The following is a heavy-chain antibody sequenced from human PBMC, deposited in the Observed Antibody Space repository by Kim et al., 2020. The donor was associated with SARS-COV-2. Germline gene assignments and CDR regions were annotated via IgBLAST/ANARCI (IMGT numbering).Heavy chain of an antibody. CDR2: IRSKANSYAT. Sequence: GGSLRLSCAASGFTFSGSAMHWVRQASGKGLEWVGRIRSKANSYATAYAASVKGRFTISRDDSKNTAYLQMNSLKTEDTAVYYCTSLCGYSGYDWGTNWFDPWGQGTLVTVSS. CDR1: GFTFSGSA. CDR3: TSLCGYSGYDWGTNWFDP. J-gene: IGHJ5*02. V-gene: IGHV3-73*01. D-gene: IGHD5-12*01.